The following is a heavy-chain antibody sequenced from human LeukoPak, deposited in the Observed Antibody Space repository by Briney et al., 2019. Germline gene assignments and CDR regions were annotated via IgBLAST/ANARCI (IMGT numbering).Heavy chain of an antibody. V-gene: IGHV4-34*01. D-gene: IGHD4-23*01. CDR2: INHSGST. CDR1: GGSFCGYY. Sequence: SETLSLTCAVYGGSFCGYYWSWIRQPPGKGLEWIGEINHSGSTNYNPSLKSRVTISVDTSKNQFSLKLSSVTAADTAVYYCARGPYGGNSFAFDYWGQGTLVTVSS. CDR3: ARGPYGGNSFAFDY. J-gene: IGHJ4*02.